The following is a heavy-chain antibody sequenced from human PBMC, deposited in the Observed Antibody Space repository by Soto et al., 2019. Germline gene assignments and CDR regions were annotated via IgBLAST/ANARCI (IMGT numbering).Heavy chain of an antibody. Sequence: GGSLRLSCEASGFVFTNFWMHWVRHVPGKGLVWVARIDTSGHSTNYAESVKGRFTIPRDNAKNTVSLQMNSLRVEDTGVYYCAKDSWYFDLWSQGSQVTAPQ. V-gene: IGHV3-74*01. D-gene: IGHD6-13*01. CDR3: AKDSWYFDL. CDR1: GFVFTNFW. CDR2: IDTSGHST. J-gene: IGHJ4*02.